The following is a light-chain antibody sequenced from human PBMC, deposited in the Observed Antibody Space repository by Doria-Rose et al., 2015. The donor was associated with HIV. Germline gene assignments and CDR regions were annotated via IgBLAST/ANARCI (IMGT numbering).Light chain of an antibody. CDR3: QQSYSLFT. CDR2: AAS. Sequence: GDRVPITCRASQSISTYLNWYQHKPGKAPKLLIYAASTLQSGVPSRFSGSGSGTDFTLTISSLRPEDFATYYCQQSYSLFTFGPGTNVDIK. CDR1: QSISTY. J-gene: IGKJ3*01. V-gene: IGKV1-39*01.